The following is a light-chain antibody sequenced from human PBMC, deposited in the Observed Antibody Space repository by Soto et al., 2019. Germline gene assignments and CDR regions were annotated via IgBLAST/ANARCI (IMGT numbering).Light chain of an antibody. CDR2: TAS. V-gene: IGKV1-39*01. CDR3: QQAFSAPLT. CDR1: QNIKKF. Sequence: DILMTQSPTSLSAPVGDSVTITCRASQNIKKFLTWYQQKPGTAPKLLIYTASSVQAGFPSRFSGSGSGTDFILTISNLQPEDFATYSCQQAFSAPLTFGGGTRVEI. J-gene: IGKJ4*01.